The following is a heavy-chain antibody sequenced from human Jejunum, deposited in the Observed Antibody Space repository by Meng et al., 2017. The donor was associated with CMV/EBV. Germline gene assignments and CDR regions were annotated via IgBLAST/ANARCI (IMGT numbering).Heavy chain of an antibody. D-gene: IGHD2-2*01. Sequence: QLQVEESGPGLVKLSETLSLTCTMSGASISDSSYYWGWIRQPPGKGLEWIGSVYYSGSTYYNPSLESRVTISVDTSKNQFSLKLTSVTAADTATYYCARDPTPDVSDYWGRGTLVTVSS. CDR2: VYYSGST. J-gene: IGHJ4*02. CDR1: GASISDSSYY. CDR3: ARDPTPDVSDY. V-gene: IGHV4-39*07.